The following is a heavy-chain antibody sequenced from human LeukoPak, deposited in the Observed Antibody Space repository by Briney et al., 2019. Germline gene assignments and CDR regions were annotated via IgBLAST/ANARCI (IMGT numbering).Heavy chain of an antibody. J-gene: IGHJ4*02. CDR3: TRRSSAAGRQYFDY. D-gene: IGHD6-13*01. Sequence: GGSLRLSCAASGFIFSDHYMDWVRRAPGKGLEWVGRTRNEANIYTTKYAASVKGRFTISRDDSENTLYLQMNSLKTEDTAVYYCTRRSSAAGRQYFDYWGQGTLVTVSS. CDR2: TRNEANIYTT. CDR1: GFIFSDHY. V-gene: IGHV3-72*01.